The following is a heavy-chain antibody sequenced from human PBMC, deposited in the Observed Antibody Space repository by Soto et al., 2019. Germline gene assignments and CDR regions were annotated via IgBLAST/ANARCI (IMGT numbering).Heavy chain of an antibody. CDR3: ARYYDFWSGTAPHYYYYGMDV. CDR2: ISAYNGNT. V-gene: IGHV1-18*01. D-gene: IGHD3-3*01. Sequence: GASVKVSCKASGYTFTSYVISWVRQAPGQGLEWMGWISAYNGNTNYAQKLQGRVTMTTDTSTSTAYMELRSLRSDDTAVYYCARYYDFWSGTAPHYYYYGMDVSGQGTTVTVSS. CDR1: GYTFTSYV. J-gene: IGHJ6*02.